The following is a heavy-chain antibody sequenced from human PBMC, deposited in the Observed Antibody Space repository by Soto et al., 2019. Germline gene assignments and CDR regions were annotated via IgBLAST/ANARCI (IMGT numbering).Heavy chain of an antibody. CDR1: GYTFTSYG. J-gene: IGHJ4*02. CDR3: ASGDSSGWPPDY. D-gene: IGHD6-19*01. CDR2: ISAYNGNT. V-gene: IGHV1-18*01. Sequence: ASVEVSCKASGYTFTSYGISWVRQAPGQGLEWMGWISAYNGNTNYAQKLQGRVTMTTDTSTSTAYMELRSLRSDDTAVYYCASGDSSGWPPDYWGQGTLVTVSS.